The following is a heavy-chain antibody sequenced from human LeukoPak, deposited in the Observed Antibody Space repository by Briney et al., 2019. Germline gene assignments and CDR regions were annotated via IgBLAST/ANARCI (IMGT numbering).Heavy chain of an antibody. CDR3: ARAPDSSGYYYHFDY. D-gene: IGHD3-22*01. J-gene: IGHJ4*02. CDR2: ISYGGNNQ. CDR1: GFTFSHYA. Sequence: GGSLRLSCGASGFTFSHYAMNWVRQAPGQGLEWVAIISYGGNNQYYADSVKGRSTISRDNSKNTVYLQMNSLRPEDTAVYYCARAPDSSGYYYHFDYWGQGTLVTVSS. V-gene: IGHV3-30-3*01.